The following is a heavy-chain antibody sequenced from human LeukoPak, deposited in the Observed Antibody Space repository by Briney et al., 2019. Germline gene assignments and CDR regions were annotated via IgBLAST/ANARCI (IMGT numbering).Heavy chain of an antibody. J-gene: IGHJ4*02. V-gene: IGHV3-74*01. D-gene: IGHD1-26*01. CDR2: ISWNSGSI. Sequence: GGSLRLSCAASGFTVSSNYMSWVRQAPGKGLEWVSGISWNSGSIGYADSVKGRFTISRDNAKNTLYLQMNSLRAEDTAVYYCARESGSCPDYWGQGTLVTVSS. CDR3: ARESGSCPDY. CDR1: GFTVSSNY.